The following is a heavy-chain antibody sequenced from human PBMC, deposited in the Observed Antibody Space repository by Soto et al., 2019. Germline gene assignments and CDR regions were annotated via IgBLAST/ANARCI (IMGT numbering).Heavy chain of an antibody. CDR1: GGTFSSHA. CDR3: ARSRVAAIRSTRSQYYFDY. V-gene: IGHV1-69*13. D-gene: IGHD2-15*01. J-gene: IGHJ4*02. CDR2: IIPIFGTA. Sequence: SVKVSCKASGGTFSSHAISWVRQAPGQGLEWMGGIIPIFGTANYAQKFQGRVTITADESTSTAYMELSSLRSEDTAVYYCARSRVAAIRSTRSQYYFDYWGQGTLVTVSS.